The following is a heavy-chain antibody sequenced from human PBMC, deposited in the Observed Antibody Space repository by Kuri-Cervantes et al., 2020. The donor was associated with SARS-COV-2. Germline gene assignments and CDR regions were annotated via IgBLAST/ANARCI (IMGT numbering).Heavy chain of an antibody. CDR1: GGSLSSGDYY. CDR2: IYYSGSA. V-gene: IGHV4-30-4*08. Sequence: SETLSLTCTVSGGSLSSGDYYWTWVRQPPGKGLEWIGNIYYSGSASYNPSLKSRLTLSLDMSKSQFSLKLSSVTAADTAVYYCASGGVVVAFDYWGQGTLVTVSS. CDR3: ASGGVVVAFDY. J-gene: IGHJ4*02. D-gene: IGHD2-15*01.